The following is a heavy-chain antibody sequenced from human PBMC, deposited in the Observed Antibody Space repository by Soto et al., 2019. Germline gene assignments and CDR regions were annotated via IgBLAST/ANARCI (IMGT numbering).Heavy chain of an antibody. CDR2: INPSGGST. D-gene: IGHD6-13*01. Sequence: ASVKVSCKASGYTFTSYYMHWVRQAPGQGLEWMGIINPSGGSTSYAQKFQGRVTMTGDTSTSTAYMELSSLRSEDTAVYYCARETGIAAAGPDYWCQGTLVTVSS. CDR1: GYTFTSYY. CDR3: ARETGIAAAGPDY. V-gene: IGHV1-46*01. J-gene: IGHJ4*02.